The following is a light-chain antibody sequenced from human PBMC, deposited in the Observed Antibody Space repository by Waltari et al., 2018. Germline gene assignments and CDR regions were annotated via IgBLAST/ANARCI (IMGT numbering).Light chain of an antibody. Sequence: DIVMTQSPNSLAVSLGERATINCKSSQSVLYNYNNKNYLAWYQQKPGQPPKLVIYWASTRESGVPGRFSGSGSGTEFTLSISSLQAEDVAVYYCQQHYISRTFGQGTRVEIK. CDR2: WAS. V-gene: IGKV4-1*01. CDR1: QSVLYNYNNKNY. J-gene: IGKJ1*01. CDR3: QQHYISRT.